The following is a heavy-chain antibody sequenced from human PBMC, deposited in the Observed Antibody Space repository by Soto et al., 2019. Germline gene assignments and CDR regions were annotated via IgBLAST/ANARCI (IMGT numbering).Heavy chain of an antibody. CDR2: IKSKTDGGTT. CDR1: GFTFSNAW. Sequence: GGSLRLSCAASGFTFSNAWMSWVRQAPGKGLEWVGRIKSKTDGGTTDYAAPVKGRFTISRDDSKNTLYLQMNSLKTEDTAVYYCTTDRSGYVLLWFGESAADDYWGPGTLVTVSS. CDR3: TTDRSGYVLLWFGESAADDY. D-gene: IGHD3-10*01. J-gene: IGHJ4*02. V-gene: IGHV3-15*01.